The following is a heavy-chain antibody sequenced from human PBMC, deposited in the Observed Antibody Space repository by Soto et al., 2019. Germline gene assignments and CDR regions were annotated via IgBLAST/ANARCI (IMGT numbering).Heavy chain of an antibody. J-gene: IGHJ6*02. V-gene: IGHV1-69*13. CDR1: GCTFSSYA. CDR2: IIPIFGTA. CDR3: ARGGKVDTSRRGYHYYGMDD. Sequence: SVKVSSKASGCTFSSYAISWVRQAPGQGIEWMGGIIPIFGTANYAQKFQGRVTITADESTSTAYMELSSLRSEDTAGYYCARGGKVDTSRRGYHYYGMDDWGQGTTVTVS. D-gene: IGHD5-12*01.